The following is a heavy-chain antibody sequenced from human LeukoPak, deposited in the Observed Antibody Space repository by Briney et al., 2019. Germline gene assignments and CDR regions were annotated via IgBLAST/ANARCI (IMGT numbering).Heavy chain of an antibody. V-gene: IGHV3-53*01. J-gene: IGHJ4*02. Sequence: GSLRLSCVASGFTVSSHYMSWLRQAPGKGLEWVSLLYTGGRTYYSDSVEGRFTISRDDSKNTVYLHMNTVRAEDTAKYYCARGGVNYWNPRYWGQGTLVTVSS. CDR3: ARGGVNYWNPRY. D-gene: IGHD1-1*01. CDR1: GFTVSSHY. CDR2: LYTGGRT.